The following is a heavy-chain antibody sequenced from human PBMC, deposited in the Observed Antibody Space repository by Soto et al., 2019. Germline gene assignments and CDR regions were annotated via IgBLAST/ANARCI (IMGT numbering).Heavy chain of an antibody. CDR1: GGSISSGGYY. CDR3: ARGGRRSPVMDV. CDR2: IYYSGST. Sequence: QVQLQESGPGLVKPSQTLSLTCTVSGGSISSGGYYWSWIRQHPGKGLEWIGYIYYSGSTYYNPHLKSRVXXXVXXSKNQFSLKLSSVTAADTAVYYCARGGRRSPVMDVWGQGTTVTVSS. J-gene: IGHJ6*02. V-gene: IGHV4-31*03.